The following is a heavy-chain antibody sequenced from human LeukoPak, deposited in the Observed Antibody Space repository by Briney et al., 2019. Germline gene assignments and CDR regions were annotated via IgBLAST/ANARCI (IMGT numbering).Heavy chain of an antibody. CDR3: ARESHSSGSYPYDAFDI. V-gene: IGHV3-48*01. D-gene: IGHD1-26*01. Sequence: PGGSLRLSCAASGFTFSSYSMNWVRQAPGKGLEWVSYISSSSSTIYYADSVKGRFTISRDNAKNSLYLQMNSLRAEDTAVYYCARESHSSGSYPYDAFDIWGQGTMVTVSS. CDR1: GFTFSSYS. J-gene: IGHJ3*02. CDR2: ISSSSSTI.